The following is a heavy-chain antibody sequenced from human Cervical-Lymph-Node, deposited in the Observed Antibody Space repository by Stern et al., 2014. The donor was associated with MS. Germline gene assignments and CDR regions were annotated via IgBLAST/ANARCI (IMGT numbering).Heavy chain of an antibody. CDR3: AREHHGGNFAA. D-gene: IGHD4-23*01. CDR1: GATFSTNG. V-gene: IGHV1-69*01. CDR2: TVPIFERS. J-gene: IGHJ5*02. Sequence: VQLEESGAEVKKPGSSVKVSCKVSGATFSTNGISWVRQGPGQGLEWMGATVPIFERSNYAQRFLGRVTITADESTSTSYMELTSLRSDDTGVYYCAREHHGGNFAAWGQGTLVTVSS.